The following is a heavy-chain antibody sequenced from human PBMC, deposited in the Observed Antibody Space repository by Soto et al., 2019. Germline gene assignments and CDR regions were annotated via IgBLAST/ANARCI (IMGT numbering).Heavy chain of an antibody. D-gene: IGHD6-19*01. CDR3: ARHYSSGSRNWFDP. CDR1: GGSINSSSYF. CDR2: IYYSGST. J-gene: IGHJ5*02. Sequence: PSETLSLTCSVSGGSINSSSYFWGWVRQPPGKGLEWIGSIYYSGSTYYNPSLRSRVTISVDTSKNQFSLKLSSVTAADTAVFYCARHYSSGSRNWFDPXGQGTMVTVS. V-gene: IGHV4-39*01.